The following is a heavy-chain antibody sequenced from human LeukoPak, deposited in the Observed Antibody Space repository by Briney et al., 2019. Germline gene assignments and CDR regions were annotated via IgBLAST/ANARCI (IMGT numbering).Heavy chain of an antibody. D-gene: IGHD2-2*01. CDR1: GFTFSSYG. CDR2: ISYDGSNK. Sequence: PGGSLRLSCAASGFTFSSYGMHWVRQAPGKGLEWVAVISYDGSNKYYADSVKGRFTISRDNAKNSLYLQMNSLRAEDTAVYYCAREPLRVVVPDPYVWGPPGYWGQGTLVTVSS. V-gene: IGHV3-30*03. J-gene: IGHJ4*02. CDR3: AREPLRVVVPDPYVWGPPGY.